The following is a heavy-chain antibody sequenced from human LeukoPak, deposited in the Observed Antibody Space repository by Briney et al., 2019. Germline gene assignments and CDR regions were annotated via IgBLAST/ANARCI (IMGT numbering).Heavy chain of an antibody. V-gene: IGHV3-21*01. Sequence: PGGSLRLSCAAPGFTFSSYSMNWVRQAPGKGLEWVSSISSSSSYIYYADSVKGRFTISRDNAKHSLYLQMNSLRAEDTAVYYCARASSAAAGTYYYYRDVWGKGTTVTISS. D-gene: IGHD6-13*01. CDR3: ARASSAAAGTYYYYRDV. CDR1: GFTFSSYS. J-gene: IGHJ6*03. CDR2: ISSSSSYI.